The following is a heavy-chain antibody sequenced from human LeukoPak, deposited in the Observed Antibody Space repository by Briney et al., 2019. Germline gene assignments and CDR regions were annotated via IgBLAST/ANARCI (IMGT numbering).Heavy chain of an antibody. CDR3: ARDAPTSDYYGMDV. CDR1: GFTFSSFS. J-gene: IGHJ6*02. Sequence: PGGSLSLSCAASGFTFSSFSMNWVRQAPGKGLEWVSYISSSSSTIYYADSVKGRFTISRDNAKNSLYLQMNSLRAEDTAVYYCARDAPTSDYYGMDVWGQGTTVTVSS. CDR2: ISSSSSTI. V-gene: IGHV3-48*04. D-gene: IGHD2-2*01.